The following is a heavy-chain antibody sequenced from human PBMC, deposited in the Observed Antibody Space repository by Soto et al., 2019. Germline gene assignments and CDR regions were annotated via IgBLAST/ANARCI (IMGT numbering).Heavy chain of an antibody. CDR2: IGSSRRRI. J-gene: IGHJ2*01. CDR1: GFSFSGYS. Sequence: DVQLVESGGGVVHPGESLRLSCAASGFSFSGYSMVWVRQAPGKGLEWVSYIGSSRRRIYYADSVKGRFITSRNNAMDSMYLQMNSPRAEDTAVYFCARVKACWHFDLWGSGSLVTVSS. CDR3: ARVKACWHFDL. V-gene: IGHV3-48*01.